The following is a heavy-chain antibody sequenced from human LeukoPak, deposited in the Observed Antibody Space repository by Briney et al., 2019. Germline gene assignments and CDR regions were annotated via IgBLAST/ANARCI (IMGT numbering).Heavy chain of an antibody. CDR1: GFTFGNFA. CDR3: AREDVDTSFDY. V-gene: IGHV3-23*01. CDR2: ISGGGGRT. D-gene: IGHD5-18*01. Sequence: GGSLRLSCAASGFTFGNFAMNWVRQAPGKGLEWVSAISGGGGRTYYTDSVKGRFTISRDTSKNTLYLQLNSLRAEDTAIHYCAREDVDTSFDYWGHGTLVTVSS. J-gene: IGHJ4*01.